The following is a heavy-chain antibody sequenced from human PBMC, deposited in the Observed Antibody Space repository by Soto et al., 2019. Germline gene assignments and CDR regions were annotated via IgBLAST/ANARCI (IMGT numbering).Heavy chain of an antibody. CDR2: IWYDGSNK. CDR3: ARDARGGFVVVPAAIYWFDP. D-gene: IGHD2-2*01. Sequence: PVGSLRLSCAASGFTFSSYGMHWVRQAPGKGLEWVAVIWYDGSNKYYADSVKGRFTISRDNSKNTLYLQMNSLRAEDTAVYYCARDARGGFVVVPAAIYWFDPWGQGTLVTVSS. J-gene: IGHJ5*02. CDR1: GFTFSSYG. V-gene: IGHV3-33*01.